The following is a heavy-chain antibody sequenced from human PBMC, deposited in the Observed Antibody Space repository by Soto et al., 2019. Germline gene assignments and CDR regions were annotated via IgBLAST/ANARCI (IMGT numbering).Heavy chain of an antibody. CDR2: IYYSGST. J-gene: IGHJ5*02. CDR1: GGSISSYY. Sequence: SETLSLTCTVSGGSISSYYWSWIRQPPGKGLEWIGYIYYSGSTNYNPSLKSRVTISVDTSKNQFSLKLSSVTAADTAVYYCARGVAAAGAGKRLNWFDPWGQGTLVTVSS. CDR3: ARGVAAAGAGKRLNWFDP. V-gene: IGHV4-59*01. D-gene: IGHD6-13*01.